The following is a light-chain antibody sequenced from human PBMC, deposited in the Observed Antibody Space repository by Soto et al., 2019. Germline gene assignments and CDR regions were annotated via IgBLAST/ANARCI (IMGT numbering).Light chain of an antibody. CDR1: QSISSW. Sequence: DIQMTQSPSTLSASVGDSVTIACRASQSISSWLAWYQQKPGIAPKLLISDASSLESGVPSRFSGSGSGTEFTLTISSLQPDDFAPYYCQHYETYPAFGQGTKVEIK. J-gene: IGKJ1*01. CDR3: QHYETYPA. CDR2: DAS. V-gene: IGKV1-5*01.